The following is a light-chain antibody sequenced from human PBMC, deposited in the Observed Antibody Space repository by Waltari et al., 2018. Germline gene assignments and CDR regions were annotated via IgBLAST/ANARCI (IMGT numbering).Light chain of an antibody. J-gene: IGKJ1*01. CDR2: AAS. CDR3: QQYNDWPRT. CDR1: QYVNIN. Sequence: EVVMTQSPATLSASPGESATLPCRASQYVNINLDWYQQKPGQAPRLLSYAASTRATGVPARFSGSGAGTDFTLTISSLQSEDSAVYYCQQYNDWPRTFGLGTKVEIK. V-gene: IGKV3-15*01.